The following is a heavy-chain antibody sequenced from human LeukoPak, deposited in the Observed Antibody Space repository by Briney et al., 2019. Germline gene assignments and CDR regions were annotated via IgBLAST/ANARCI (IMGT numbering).Heavy chain of an antibody. D-gene: IGHD6-19*01. CDR3: ARERYSSGWYGDYFDY. J-gene: IGHJ4*02. CDR1: GGSISSYY. V-gene: IGHV4-59*01. Sequence: SETLSLTCTVSGGSISSYYWSWIRQPPGKGLEWIGYIYYSGSTNYNPSLKSRVTISVDTSKNQFSLKLSSVTAADTAVYYCARERYSSGWYGDYFDYWGQGTLDTVSS. CDR2: IYYSGST.